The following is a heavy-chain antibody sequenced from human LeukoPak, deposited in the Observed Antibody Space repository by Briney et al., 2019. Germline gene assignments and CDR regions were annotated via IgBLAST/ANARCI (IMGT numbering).Heavy chain of an antibody. V-gene: IGHV3-33*01. CDR2: IWYDGSNK. D-gene: IGHD6-19*01. CDR3: ARDRHIAVAGPGDY. J-gene: IGHJ4*02. CDR1: GFTFSSYG. Sequence: GGSLRLSCAASGFTFSSYGMHWVRQAPGKGLEWVAVIWYDGSNKYYADFVKGRFTISRDNSKNTLYLQMNSLRAEDTAVYYCARDRHIAVAGPGDYWGQGTLVTVSS.